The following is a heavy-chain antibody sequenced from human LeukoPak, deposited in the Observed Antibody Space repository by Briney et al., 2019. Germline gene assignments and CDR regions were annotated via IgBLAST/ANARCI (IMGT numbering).Heavy chain of an antibody. D-gene: IGHD2-21*02. V-gene: IGHV3-23*01. J-gene: IGHJ4*02. CDR2: ISGSGGST. CDR3: AAHYCGGDCYVDY. CDR1: GFTFNNYA. Sequence: GGSLRLSCAASGFTFNNYAMSWVRQAPGKGLEWVSTISGSGGSTYYADSVKGRFTISRDNSKNTLYLQMNSLRAEDTAVYYCAAHYCGGDCYVDYWGQGTLVTVSS.